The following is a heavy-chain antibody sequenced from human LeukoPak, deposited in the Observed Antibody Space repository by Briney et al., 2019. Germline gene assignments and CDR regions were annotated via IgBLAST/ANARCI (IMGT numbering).Heavy chain of an antibody. CDR3: AKDRELFAHCWFDL. J-gene: IGHJ5*02. Sequence: GGSLRLSCAASGFTFVTYAMSWVRQAPGKGLEWVGGISISSVDSYYADSVKGRFSISRGDSKNTLYLQMDRLTDEDTAVYYCAKDRELFAHCWFDLWGQGTLVTVSS. V-gene: IGHV3-23*01. D-gene: IGHD3-10*01. CDR2: ISISSVDS. CDR1: GFTFVTYA.